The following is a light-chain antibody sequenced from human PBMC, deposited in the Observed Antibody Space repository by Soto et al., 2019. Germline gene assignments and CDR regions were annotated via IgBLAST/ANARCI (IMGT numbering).Light chain of an antibody. CDR2: DAS. CDR1: QSVGSY. J-gene: IGKJ4*01. Sequence: EIVLTQSPATLSLSPGDRATLSCRASQSVGSYLGWYQQRPGQAPRLLIYDASNSATGIPARFSGSGSGTDFTLTSSSLETEDFAVYYCQQRSDWPSTFGGGTKVEIK. CDR3: QQRSDWPST. V-gene: IGKV3-11*01.